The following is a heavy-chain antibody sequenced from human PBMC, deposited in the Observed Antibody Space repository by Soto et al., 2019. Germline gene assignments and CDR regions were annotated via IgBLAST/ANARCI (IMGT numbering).Heavy chain of an antibody. CDR2: ISSSSSTI. V-gene: IGHV3-48*01. CDR3: AKLEYSSSWRSGSSGWRRYYCGMDV. D-gene: IGHD6-13*01. J-gene: IGHJ6*02. Sequence: GGSLRLSCAASGFTFSSYSMNWVRQAPGKGLEWVSYISSSSSTIYYADSVKGRFTISRDNAKNSLYLQMNSLRAEDTAVYYCAKLEYSSSWRSGSSGWRRYYCGMDVWGQGTTVTVSS. CDR1: GFTFSSYS.